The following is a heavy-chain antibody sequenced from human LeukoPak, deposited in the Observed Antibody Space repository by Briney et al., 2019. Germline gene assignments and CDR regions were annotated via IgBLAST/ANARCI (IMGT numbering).Heavy chain of an antibody. D-gene: IGHD3-10*01. CDR2: INHSGST. J-gene: IGHJ4*02. CDR1: GGSLSGYY. Sequence: SETLSLTCAVYGGSLSGYYWSWIRQPPGKGLEWIGEINHSGSTNYNPSLKSRVTISVDTSKNQLSLKLSSVTAADTAVYYCARVKYYGSGAPYYFDYWGQGTLVTVSS. V-gene: IGHV4-34*01. CDR3: ARVKYYGSGAPYYFDY.